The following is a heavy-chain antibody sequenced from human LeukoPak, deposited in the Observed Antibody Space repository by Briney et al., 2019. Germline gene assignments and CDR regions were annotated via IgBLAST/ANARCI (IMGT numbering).Heavy chain of an antibody. CDR3: ARDGHPLYSYGLDY. V-gene: IGHV1-2*04. Sequence: GASVKVSCKASGYTFTSYYMHWVRQAPGQGLEWTGWINPNSGGTNYAQKFQGWVTMTRDTSISTAYMELSRLRSDDTAVYYCARDGHPLYSYGLDYWGQGTLVTVSS. CDR1: GYTFTSYY. J-gene: IGHJ4*02. D-gene: IGHD5-18*01. CDR2: INPNSGGT.